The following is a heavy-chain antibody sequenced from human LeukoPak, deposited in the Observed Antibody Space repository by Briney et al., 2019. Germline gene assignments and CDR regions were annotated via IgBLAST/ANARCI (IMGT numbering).Heavy chain of an antibody. CDR1: GYTFTGYY. D-gene: IGHD3-22*01. CDR2: INPTGGGT. Sequence: GASVKVSCKASGYTFTGYYVHWVRQAPGQGLEWMGIINPTGGGTGYAQKFQGRVTMTSDTSTSTVHMELSSLRSEDTAVYYCARVDSKPEYYYDSSGYYYGGYYFDYWGQGTLVTVSS. J-gene: IGHJ4*02. CDR3: ARVDSKPEYYYDSSGYYYGGYYFDY. V-gene: IGHV1-46*01.